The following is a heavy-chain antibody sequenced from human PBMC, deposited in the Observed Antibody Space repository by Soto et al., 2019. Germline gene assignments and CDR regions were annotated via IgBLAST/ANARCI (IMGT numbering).Heavy chain of an antibody. J-gene: IGHJ4*02. V-gene: IGHV1-18*01. CDR1: GYTFSDYG. CDR3: ARGRGGYLSSSGHTHNYLDY. CDR2: INVYSGTT. D-gene: IGHD3-22*01. Sequence: QVHLVQSGSEVKTAGAAVKVSCKASGYTFSDYGVSWVRQAPGQGLEWMGWINVYSGTTNYLPKFQGRVTMTTDTSTSTLYMERRDLSSEDTAVYYCARGRGGYLSSSGHTHNYLDYWGQGTLVTVSS.